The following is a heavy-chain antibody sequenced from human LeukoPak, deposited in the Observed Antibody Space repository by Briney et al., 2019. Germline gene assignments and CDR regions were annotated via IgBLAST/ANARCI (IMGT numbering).Heavy chain of an antibody. D-gene: IGHD3-22*01. CDR1: GYTFTSYG. Sequence: VASVKVSCKASGYTFTSYGISWVRQAPGQGLEWMGWISAYNGNTNYAQKLQGRVTMTTDTSTSTAYMELRSLRSDDTAVYYCARVPPAGGYLIAYYFDYWGPGTLVTVSS. CDR3: ARVPPAGGYLIAYYFDY. CDR2: ISAYNGNT. V-gene: IGHV1-18*01. J-gene: IGHJ4*02.